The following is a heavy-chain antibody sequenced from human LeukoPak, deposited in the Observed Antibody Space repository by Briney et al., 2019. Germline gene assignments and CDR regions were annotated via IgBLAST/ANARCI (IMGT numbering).Heavy chain of an antibody. CDR3: VREKTASLDY. D-gene: IGHD1-14*01. Sequence: ASVKVSCKASGYTFTAYYLHWVRQAPGQGLEWMGIINPSGGSASYAQEFQDRVTMTWDTSTSTVYLELSSLRSEDTAVFYCVREKTASLDYWGQGTLVTVSS. V-gene: IGHV1-46*01. CDR1: GYTFTAYY. J-gene: IGHJ4*02. CDR2: INPSGGSA.